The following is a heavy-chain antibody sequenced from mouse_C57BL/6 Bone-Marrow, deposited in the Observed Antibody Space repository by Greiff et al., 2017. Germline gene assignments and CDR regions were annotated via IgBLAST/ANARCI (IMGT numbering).Heavy chain of an antibody. CDR2: IHPSDSDT. J-gene: IGHJ4*01. CDR3: EIGRPCDGGHYYAMDY. Sequence: VQLQQPGAELVKPGASVKVSCKASGYTFTSYWMHWVKQRPGQGLEWIGRIHPSDSDTNYNQKFKGKATLTVDKSSSTAYMQLSSLTSEDSAVYYGEIGRPCDGGHYYAMDYWGQGTSVTVSS. V-gene: IGHV1-74*01. CDR1: GYTFTSYW.